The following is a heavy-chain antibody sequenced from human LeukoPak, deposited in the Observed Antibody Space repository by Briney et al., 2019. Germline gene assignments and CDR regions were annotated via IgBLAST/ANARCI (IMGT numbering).Heavy chain of an antibody. Sequence: GGSLRLSCAASGFTFDDYAMHWVRQAPGKGLEWVSGISWNSGSIGYADSVKGRFTISRDNAKNSLDLQMNSLRAEDTAVYYCARVARYGDYIGGSDYWGQGALVTVSS. CDR1: GFTFDDYA. V-gene: IGHV3-9*01. J-gene: IGHJ4*02. CDR3: ARVARYGDYIGGSDY. D-gene: IGHD4-17*01. CDR2: ISWNSGSI.